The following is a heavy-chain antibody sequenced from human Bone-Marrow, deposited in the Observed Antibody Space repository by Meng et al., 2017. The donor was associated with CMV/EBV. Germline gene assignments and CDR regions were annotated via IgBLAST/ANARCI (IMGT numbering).Heavy chain of an antibody. CDR2: IRYDGSHK. CDR3: ATPGVAAADFDY. J-gene: IGHJ4*02. V-gene: IGHV3-30*02. CDR1: GFTFSSYG. D-gene: IGHD6-25*01. Sequence: GESLKISCAASGFTFSSYGMHWVRQAPGKGLAWVAFIRYDGSHKYYADAVKGRFTISRDNSKNTLYMQMNRLRAEDTAVYYCATPGVAAADFDYWGQGTLVTVSS.